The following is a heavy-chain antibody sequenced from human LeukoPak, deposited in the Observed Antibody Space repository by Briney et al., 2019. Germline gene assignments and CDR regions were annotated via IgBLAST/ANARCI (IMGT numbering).Heavy chain of an antibody. Sequence: GGSLRLSCAASGFTFSSYSMNWVRQAPGKGLEWVSSISSNSIYIYYADSVKGRFTISRDNAKNSLYLQMNSLRTEDTAVYYCARDVSRISDYWGQGTLVTVSS. CDR3: ARDVSRISDY. V-gene: IGHV3-21*01. CDR2: ISSNSIYI. CDR1: GFTFSSYS. D-gene: IGHD2-15*01. J-gene: IGHJ4*02.